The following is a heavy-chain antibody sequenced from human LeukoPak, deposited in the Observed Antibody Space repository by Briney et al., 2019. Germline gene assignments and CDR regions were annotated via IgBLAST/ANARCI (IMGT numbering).Heavy chain of an antibody. Sequence: GGSLRLSCAASGFTFSSYEMNWVRQAPGKGLEWVSCISSSGSTIYYADSVKGRFTISRDNAKNSLYLQMNSLRAEDTAVYYCAKDLTGTMAYWSDPWGQGTLVTVSS. CDR2: ISSSGSTI. CDR3: AKDLTGTMAYWSDP. J-gene: IGHJ5*02. D-gene: IGHD1-7*01. V-gene: IGHV3-48*03. CDR1: GFTFSSYE.